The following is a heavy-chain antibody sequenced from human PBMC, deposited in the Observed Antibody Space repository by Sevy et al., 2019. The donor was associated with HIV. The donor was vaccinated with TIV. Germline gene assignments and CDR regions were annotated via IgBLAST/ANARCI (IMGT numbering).Heavy chain of an antibody. CDR2: ISAYNGNT. CDR1: GYTFSSYG. CDR3: ARDLGYCSGGSCYSGDY. V-gene: IGHV1-18*01. Sequence: ASVKVSCKASGYTFSSYGISWVRQAPGQGLEWMGWISAYNGNTNYAPKLQGRVTMTTDTSTSTAYMELRSLRSDDTAVYYCARDLGYCSGGSCYSGDYWGQGTLVTVSS. D-gene: IGHD2-15*01. J-gene: IGHJ4*02.